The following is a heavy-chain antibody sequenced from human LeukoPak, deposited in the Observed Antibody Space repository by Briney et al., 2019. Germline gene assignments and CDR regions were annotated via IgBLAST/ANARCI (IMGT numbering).Heavy chain of an antibody. CDR3: AKDPGVVPAHYFDC. CDR2: TGSTGVST. D-gene: IGHD2-2*01. V-gene: IGHV3-23*01. Sequence: GGSLRLSCAASGFTFSSYAMNWVRQAPGKGLEWVSATGSTGVSTFYADSVKGRFTVSRDNSKNTLSLQMNSLRAEDTAVYYCAKDPGVVPAHYFDCWGQGFLVTVSS. CDR1: GFTFSSYA. J-gene: IGHJ4*02.